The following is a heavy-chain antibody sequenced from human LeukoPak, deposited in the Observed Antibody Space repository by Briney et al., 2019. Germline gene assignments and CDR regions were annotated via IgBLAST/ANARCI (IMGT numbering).Heavy chain of an antibody. V-gene: IGHV4-30-4*01. Sequence: SETLSLTCTVSGGSISSGDYYWSWIRQPPGKGLEWIVYIYYSGSTYYNPSLKSRVTISVDTSKNQFSLKLSSVTAADTAVYYCARAYYDSKAAFDIWGQGTMVTVSS. J-gene: IGHJ3*02. CDR1: GGSISSGDYY. CDR2: IYYSGST. CDR3: ARAYYDSKAAFDI. D-gene: IGHD3-22*01.